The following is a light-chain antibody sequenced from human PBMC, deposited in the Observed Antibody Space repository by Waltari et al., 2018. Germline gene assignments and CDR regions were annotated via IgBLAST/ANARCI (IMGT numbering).Light chain of an antibody. V-gene: IGLV2-14*03. CDR2: DVS. J-gene: IGLJ3*02. Sequence: QSALTQPASVSGSPGQSITISCTGNSSDVGGYNYVSWYQQHPGKAPKLMIYDVSNWPSGVSNRFSGSNSGNTASLTISGLQAEDEADYYCSSYTSSSTWVFGGGTKLTVL. CDR3: SSYTSSSTWV. CDR1: SSDVGGYNY.